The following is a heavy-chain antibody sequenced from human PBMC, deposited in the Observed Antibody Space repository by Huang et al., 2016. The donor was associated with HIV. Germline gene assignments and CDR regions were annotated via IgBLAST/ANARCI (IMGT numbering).Heavy chain of an antibody. V-gene: IGHV3-30-3*01. Sequence: QVQLVESGGGVVQPGRSLRLSCAASRFTFSNYAMHWVRQAAGKGLECVAVISYEGSNKYYADSLKGRFTISRDNSKNTLYLQMNSLRAEDTAVYYCARDLWLRDLYYYYYMDVWGKGTTVTVSS. CDR1: RFTFSNYA. D-gene: IGHD5-12*01. CDR2: ISYEGSNK. J-gene: IGHJ6*03. CDR3: ARDLWLRDLYYYYYMDV.